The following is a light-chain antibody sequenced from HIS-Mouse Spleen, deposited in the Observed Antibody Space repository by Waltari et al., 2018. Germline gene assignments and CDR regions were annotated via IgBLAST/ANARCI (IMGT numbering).Light chain of an antibody. Sequence: QLVLTQSPSASASLGASVKLTCTLSSGHSSYAIAWHQQQPEKGPRYLMKLNSDGSHSKGDGIPARFSGSRSGAERYLTISSLQSEDEADYYCQTWGTGILVVFGGGTKLTVL. V-gene: IGLV4-69*01. CDR2: LNSDGSH. CDR3: QTWGTGILVV. CDR1: SGHSSYA. J-gene: IGLJ2*01.